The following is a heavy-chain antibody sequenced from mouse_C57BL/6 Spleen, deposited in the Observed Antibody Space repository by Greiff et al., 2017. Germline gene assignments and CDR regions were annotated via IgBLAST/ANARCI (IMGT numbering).Heavy chain of an antibody. CDR3: ARGTTVVGWYFDV. D-gene: IGHD1-1*01. CDR1: GYAFSSSW. Sequence: LVESGPELVKPGASVKISCKASGYAFSSSWMNWVKQRPGKGLEWIGRIYPGDGDTNYNGKFKGKATLTADKSSSTAYMQLSSLTSEDSAVYFCARGTTVVGWYFDVWGTGTTVTVSS. V-gene: IGHV1-82*01. CDR2: IYPGDGDT. J-gene: IGHJ1*03.